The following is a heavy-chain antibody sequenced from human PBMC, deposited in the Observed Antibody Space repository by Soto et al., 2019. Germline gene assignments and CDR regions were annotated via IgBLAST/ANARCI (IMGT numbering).Heavy chain of an antibody. CDR3: ARHSLALRKNNWFDP. D-gene: IGHD3-3*02. Sequence: SETLSLTCTVSGDSIISSDFYWGWVRQPPGKGLEWIGSIFYLGSSYYNPSLKSRVTMSVDTSKNQFSLRLRSVTAADTALYFCARHSLALRKNNWFDPWGQGIMVTSPQ. J-gene: IGHJ5*02. V-gene: IGHV4-39*01. CDR1: GDSIISSDFY. CDR2: IFYLGSS.